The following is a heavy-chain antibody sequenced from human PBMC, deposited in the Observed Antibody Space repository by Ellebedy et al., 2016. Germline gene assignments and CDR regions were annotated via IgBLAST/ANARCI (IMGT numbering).Heavy chain of an antibody. Sequence: SLKISXATSGFTFDDYALHWVRQVPGKGLEWVSGISWNSAAIGYGEAVKGRFTISRDSAKNYLHLQMNSLGVEDTALYFCAKGTMDYLHHWGQGTLVTVSS. D-gene: IGHD3-10*01. V-gene: IGHV3-9*01. CDR2: ISWNSAAI. CDR3: AKGTMDYLHH. CDR1: GFTFDDYA. J-gene: IGHJ4*02.